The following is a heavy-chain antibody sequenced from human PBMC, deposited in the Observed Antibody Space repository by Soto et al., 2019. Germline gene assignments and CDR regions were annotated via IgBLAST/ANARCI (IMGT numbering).Heavy chain of an antibody. D-gene: IGHD3-22*01. Sequence: QVQLVQSGAEVKKPGSSVKVSCKASGGTFSSYAISWVRQAPGQGLEWMGGIIPIFGTANYAQKFQGRVPITADESTITAYMELISLSAGDTAVYYGARGLIRGSSGYLFDYWGQGTLVTVSS. V-gene: IGHV1-69*01. CDR1: GGTFSSYA. J-gene: IGHJ4*02. CDR3: ARGLIRGSSGYLFDY. CDR2: IIPIFGTA.